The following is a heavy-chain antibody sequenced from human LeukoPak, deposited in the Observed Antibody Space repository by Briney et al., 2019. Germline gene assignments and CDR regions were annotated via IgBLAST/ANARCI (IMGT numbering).Heavy chain of an antibody. CDR1: GFIVSSNY. CDR3: ARELGTLGAFDY. V-gene: IGHV3-21*01. J-gene: IGHJ4*02. D-gene: IGHD3-16*01. CDR2: ISSSSSYI. Sequence: GGSLRLSCAASGFIVSSNYMSWVRQAPGKGLEWVSSISSSSSYIYYADSVKGRFTISRDNAKNSLYLQMNSLRAEDTAVYYCARELGTLGAFDYWGQGTLVTVSS.